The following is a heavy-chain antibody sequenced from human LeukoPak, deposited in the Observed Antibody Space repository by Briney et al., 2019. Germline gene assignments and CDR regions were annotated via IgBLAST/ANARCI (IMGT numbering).Heavy chain of an antibody. CDR3: ARGRGYSYGNFDY. Sequence: ASVKVSCKASGGTFSSYAISWVRQAPGQGLEWMGVIIPIFGTANYAQKFQGRVTITADESTSTAYMELSSLRSEDTAVYYCARGRGYSYGNFDYWGQGTLVTVSS. D-gene: IGHD5-18*01. CDR2: IIPIFGTA. CDR1: GGTFSSYA. V-gene: IGHV1-69*13. J-gene: IGHJ4*02.